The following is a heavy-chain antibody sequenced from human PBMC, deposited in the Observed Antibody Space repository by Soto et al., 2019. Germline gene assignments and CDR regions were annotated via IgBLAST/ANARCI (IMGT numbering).Heavy chain of an antibody. CDR3: AKDRGAGGNSAFYFDF. CDR1: GFNCSSYP. Sequence: TEGSLRRSWSSSGFNCSSYPMSVVRQAPGSMWECISLISTTGGGRYYAYSVQRRFTISRDNSHNSLYLQVHSLTAHDTAVYYCAKDRGAGGNSAFYFDFWGQGAQVTVSS. V-gene: IGHV3-23*01. D-gene: IGHD3-16*01. J-gene: IGHJ4*02. CDR2: ISTTGGGR.